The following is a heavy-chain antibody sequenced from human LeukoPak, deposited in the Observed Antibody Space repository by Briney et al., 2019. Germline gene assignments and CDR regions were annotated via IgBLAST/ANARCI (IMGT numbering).Heavy chain of an antibody. CDR3: ASLFGSSWLNDY. CDR2: ISSSSSHI. CDR1: GFTFSSYA. V-gene: IGHV3-48*01. Sequence: GGSLRLSCAASGFTFSSYAMSWVRQAPGKGLEWVSYISSSSSHIYYADSVKGRFTISRDNANNSLYLQMNSLRAEDTAVYYCASLFGSSWLNDYWGQGTLVTVSS. D-gene: IGHD6-13*01. J-gene: IGHJ4*02.